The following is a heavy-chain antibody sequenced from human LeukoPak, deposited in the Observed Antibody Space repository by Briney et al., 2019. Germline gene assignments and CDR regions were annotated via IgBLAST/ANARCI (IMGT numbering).Heavy chain of an antibody. CDR3: ARATRSGYYWGFDY. CDR1: GVTFSSYW. Sequence: GGSLRLSCAASGVTFSSYWMNCVRQAPGKGLEWVASINQDGSEKYYVDSVKGRFTISRDNAKISLFLQMNSLRAEDTAVYYCARATRSGYYWGFDYWGQGTLVTASS. CDR2: INQDGSEK. V-gene: IGHV3-7*04. J-gene: IGHJ4*02. D-gene: IGHD3-22*01.